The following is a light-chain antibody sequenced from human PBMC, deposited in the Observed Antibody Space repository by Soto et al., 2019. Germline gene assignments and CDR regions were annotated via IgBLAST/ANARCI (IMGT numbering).Light chain of an antibody. V-gene: IGLV3-9*01. J-gene: IGLJ1*01. CDR1: NIGSKI. CDR2: RDA. Sequence: SYELTQPLSVSVALGQTARITCGGDNIGSKIVHWYQQKPGQAPVLVIYRDANRPSGIPKRFSGSNAGNTATLTISRAQAGDEADYYCQVWDSSTVVFGTGTKLTVL. CDR3: QVWDSSTVV.